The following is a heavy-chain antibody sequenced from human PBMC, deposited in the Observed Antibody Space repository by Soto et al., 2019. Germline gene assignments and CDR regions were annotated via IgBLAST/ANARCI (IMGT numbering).Heavy chain of an antibody. D-gene: IGHD2-2*01. Sequence: SVKVSCKASGGTFSSYAISWVRRAPGQGLEWMGGIIPIFGTANYAQKFQSRVTITADESTSTAYMELSSLRSEDTAVYYCASPIVVVPAASLYYYYGMDVWGQGTTVTVSS. CDR1: GGTFSSYA. CDR2: IIPIFGTA. J-gene: IGHJ6*02. CDR3: ASPIVVVPAASLYYYYGMDV. V-gene: IGHV1-69*13.